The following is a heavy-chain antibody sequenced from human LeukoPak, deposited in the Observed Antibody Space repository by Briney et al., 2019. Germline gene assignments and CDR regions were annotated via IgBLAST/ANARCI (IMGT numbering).Heavy chain of an antibody. CDR1: GYSFTSYW. J-gene: IGHJ4*02. D-gene: IGHD5-18*01. CDR2: IYPGDSGT. V-gene: IGHV5-51*01. Sequence: GESLKISCKGSGYSFTSYWIGWVRQMPGKGLEWMGIIYPGDSGTRYSPSFQEQVTIFADKSITTANLKWSSLKASDTAMYYCARQGVYVDTAMVSDYWGQGTLVTVSA. CDR3: ARQGVYVDTAMVSDY.